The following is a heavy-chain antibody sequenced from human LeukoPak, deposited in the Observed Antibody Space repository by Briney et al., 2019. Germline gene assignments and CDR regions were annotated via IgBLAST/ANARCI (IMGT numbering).Heavy chain of an antibody. J-gene: IGHJ6*03. Sequence: PGGSLRLSCAASGFTLSSYRMSRVRQAPGKGRERVANIKQDGSKKYYVDSVKGRFTISRDNAKNSLYLKMNSLRAEDTAVYYCARASSGSYGRYYYYYMDVWGKGSTVTASS. CDR1: GFTLSSYR. V-gene: IGHV3-7*01. D-gene: IGHD1-26*01. CDR3: ARASSGSYGRYYYYYMDV. CDR2: IKQDGSKK.